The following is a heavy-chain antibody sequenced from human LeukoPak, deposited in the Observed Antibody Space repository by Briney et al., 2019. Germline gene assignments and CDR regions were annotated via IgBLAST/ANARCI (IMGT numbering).Heavy chain of an antibody. V-gene: IGHV1-18*01. CDR3: ARDFSTVTTTYPDY. J-gene: IGHJ4*02. Sequence: VASVKVSCKASGYTFTSYGISWVRQAPGQGLEWMGWISAYNGNTNYAQKLQGRVTMTTDTSTSTAYMELRSLRSDDTAVYYCARDFSTVTTTYPDYWGQGTLVTVSS. CDR1: GYTFTSYG. D-gene: IGHD4-17*01. CDR2: ISAYNGNT.